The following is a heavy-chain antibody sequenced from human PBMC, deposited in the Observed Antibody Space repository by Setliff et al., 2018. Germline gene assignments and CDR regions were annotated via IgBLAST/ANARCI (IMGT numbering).Heavy chain of an antibody. V-gene: IGHV3-21*01. CDR3: ARDPGYGSGIYYYYYYYMDV. J-gene: IGHJ6*03. CDR2: VSSSSSYI. D-gene: IGHD3-10*01. Sequence: GESLKISCAASGFTFSSYSMNWVRQAPGKGLEWVSSVSSSSSYIYYADSVKGRFTXXRDNAKNSLYLQMNSLRAEDTAVYYCARDPGYGSGIYYYYYYYMDVWGKGTTVTVSS. CDR1: GFTFSSYS.